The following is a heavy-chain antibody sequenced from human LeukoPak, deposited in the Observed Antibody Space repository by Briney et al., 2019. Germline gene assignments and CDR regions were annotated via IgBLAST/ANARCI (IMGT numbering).Heavy chain of an antibody. Sequence: GGSLRLSCSASGFTFSGYSMSWVRQAPGKGLEWVSGITGTGGSTHYADAVKGRFTISRDNSKNTLYLQMNSLRGEDTAMYYCAKGATTLTMGRLGSCSQATLVTVSS. V-gene: IGHV3-23*01. CDR2: ITGTGGST. CDR1: GFTFSGYS. J-gene: IGHJ5*01. CDR3: AKGATTLTMGRLGS. D-gene: IGHD4-17*01.